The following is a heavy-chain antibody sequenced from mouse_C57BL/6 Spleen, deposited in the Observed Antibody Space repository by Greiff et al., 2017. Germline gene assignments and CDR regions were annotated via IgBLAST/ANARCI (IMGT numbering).Heavy chain of an antibody. CDR2: ISSGGSYT. D-gene: IGHD1-1*01. CDR3: ARHDGSSRDYFDY. CDR1: GFTFSSYG. J-gene: IGHJ2*01. Sequence: DVMLVESGGDLVKPGGSLKLSCAASGFTFSSYGMSWVRQTPDKRLEWVATISSGGSYTYYPDSVKGRFTISRDNAKNTLYLQMSSLKSEDTAMYYCARHDGSSRDYFDYWGQGTTLTVSS. V-gene: IGHV5-6*02.